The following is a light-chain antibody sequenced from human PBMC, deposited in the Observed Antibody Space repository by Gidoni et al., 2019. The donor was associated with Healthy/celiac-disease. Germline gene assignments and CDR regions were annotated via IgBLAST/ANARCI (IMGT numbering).Light chain of an antibody. J-gene: IGKJ4*01. CDR2: LGS. Sequence: EIVMTQSPLSLPVTPGEPASAACRSSQSLLHSNGYNYLDWYLQKPGQSPQLLIYLGSNRASGVPDRFSGSGSGTDFTLKLSRVEAEDVGVYYCMQALQTPTFGGGTKVEIK. V-gene: IGKV2-28*01. CDR3: MQALQTPT. CDR1: QSLLHSNGYNY.